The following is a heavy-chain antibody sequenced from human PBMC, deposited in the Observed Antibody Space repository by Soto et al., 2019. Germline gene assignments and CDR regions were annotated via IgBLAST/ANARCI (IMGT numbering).Heavy chain of an antibody. CDR1: GYTFDDYA. J-gene: IGHJ5*02. Sequence: PGGSLRLSCAGYGYTFDDYAMHWVRQAPGKGLEWVSGITWNNGIIGYADSVKGRFTISKDDAKSSLYLQMNSLKPEDTALYYCAKSRAWRSAWSGYLSSFDPWGQGTLVTVSS. CDR2: ITWNNGII. V-gene: IGHV3-9*01. CDR3: AKSRAWRSAWSGYLSSFDP. D-gene: IGHD3-3*01.